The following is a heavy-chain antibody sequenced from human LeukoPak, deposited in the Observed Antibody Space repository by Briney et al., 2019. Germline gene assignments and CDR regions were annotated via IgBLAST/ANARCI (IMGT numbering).Heavy chain of an antibody. J-gene: IGHJ4*02. CDR1: GGTFSSYT. V-gene: IGHV1-69*02. CDR2: IIPILGIA. D-gene: IGHD1-1*01. Sequence: ASVKVSCKASGGTFSSYTISWVRQAPGQGLEWMGRIIPILGIANYAQKFQGRVTITADKSTSTAYMELRSLRSDDTAVYYCARGSSTGTHGVYWGQGTLVTVSS. CDR3: ARGSSTGTHGVY.